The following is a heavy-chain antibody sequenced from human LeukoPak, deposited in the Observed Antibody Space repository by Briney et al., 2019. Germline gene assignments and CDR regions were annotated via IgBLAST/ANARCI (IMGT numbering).Heavy chain of an antibody. V-gene: IGHV1-18*01. CDR3: AKNSSGGYSAY. CDR2: ISTYTGYS. CDR1: VYTFTSSG. Sequence: ASVKVSCKASVYTFTSSGISWVRQAPGQGLEWMGWISTYTGYSKYAQNLQGRVTMTADTSTSTAYMELSSLRSDDTAVYYCAKNSSGGYSAYWSQGTLVTVSS. J-gene: IGHJ4*02. D-gene: IGHD6-19*01.